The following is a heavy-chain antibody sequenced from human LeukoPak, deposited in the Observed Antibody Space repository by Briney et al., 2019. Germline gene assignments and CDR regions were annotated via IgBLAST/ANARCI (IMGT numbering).Heavy chain of an antibody. CDR3: ARGFGSGTSPIDL. Sequence: SETLSLTCTVSGRSIRSVYWNWIRQSAGKGLEWIGRIYATDLTNYNPSLKSRVTLSVDMSKSELSLTLKSVTAADTAVYYCARGFGSGTSPIDLWGQGALVTVSS. V-gene: IGHV4-4*07. J-gene: IGHJ5*02. CDR1: GRSIRSVY. D-gene: IGHD3-10*01. CDR2: IYATDLT.